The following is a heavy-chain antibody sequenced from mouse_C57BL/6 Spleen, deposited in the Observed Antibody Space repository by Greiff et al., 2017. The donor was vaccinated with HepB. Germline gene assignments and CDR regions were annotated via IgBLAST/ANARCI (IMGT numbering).Heavy chain of an antibody. V-gene: IGHV5-9-1*02. J-gene: IGHJ1*03. D-gene: IGHD1-1*01. CDR2: ISSGGDYI. CDR3: TREGTTVVEDWYFDV. CDR1: GFTFSSYA. Sequence: EVQGVESGEGLVKPGGSLKLSCAASGFTFSSYAMSWVRQTPEKRLEWVAYISSGGDYIYYADTVKGRFTISRDNARNTLYLQMSSLKSEDTAMYYCTREGTTVVEDWYFDVWGTGTTVTVSS.